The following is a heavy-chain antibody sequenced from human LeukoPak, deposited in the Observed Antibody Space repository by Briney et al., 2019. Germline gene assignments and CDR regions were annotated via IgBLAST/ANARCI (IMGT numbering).Heavy chain of an antibody. V-gene: IGHV1-8*01. CDR2: MNPNSGNT. Sequence: GASVKVSCKASGYTFTSYDINWVRRATGQGLEWMGWMNPNSGNTGYAQKFQGRVTMTRNTSISTAYMELSSLRSEDTAVYYCARVVGYCSSTSCYNYYYGMDVWGQGTTVTVSS. CDR1: GYTFTSYD. J-gene: IGHJ6*02. D-gene: IGHD2-2*03. CDR3: ARVVGYCSSTSCYNYYYGMDV.